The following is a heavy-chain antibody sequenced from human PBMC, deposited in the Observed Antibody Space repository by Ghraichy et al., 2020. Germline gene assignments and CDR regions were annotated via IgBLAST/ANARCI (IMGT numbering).Heavy chain of an antibody. CDR3: ARDPNGQWLAHWYFDL. CDR1: GGSFSGDY. J-gene: IGHJ2*01. D-gene: IGHD6-19*01. CDR2: INHRGDT. Sequence: ETLSLTCRVDGGSFSGDYWSWIRQPPGKGLEWIGEINHRGDTDYNPSFKSRVTISIDTSKNQFSVKLNSVTVADTAVYYCARDPNGQWLAHWYFDLWGRGTLVTVSS. V-gene: IGHV4-34*01.